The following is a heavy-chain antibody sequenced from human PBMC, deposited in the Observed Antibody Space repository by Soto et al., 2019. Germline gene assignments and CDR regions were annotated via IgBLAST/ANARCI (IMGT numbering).Heavy chain of an antibody. CDR3: TCRKLYPYQALNY. D-gene: IGHD2-8*01. Sequence: PGGALRLSCTASGFTFNDYTLSWVRQAPGKGLEWVGFIRSKAYGGTTEYAASVTGRFTISRDDSKSIAYLQMNSLKTEDTAVYYCTCRKLYPYQALNYWPEATLVTV. CDR1: GFTFNDYT. J-gene: IGHJ4*02. CDR2: IRSKAYGGTT. V-gene: IGHV3-49*04.